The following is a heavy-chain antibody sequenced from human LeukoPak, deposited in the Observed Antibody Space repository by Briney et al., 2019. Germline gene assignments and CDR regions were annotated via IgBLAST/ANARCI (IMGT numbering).Heavy chain of an antibody. CDR3: ARTRGYSYGSFDY. J-gene: IGHJ4*02. CDR1: GFTFSSYS. V-gene: IGHV3-21*01. Sequence: PGGSLRLSCAASGFTFSSYSMNWVRQAPGKWLEWVSSISSSSSYIYYADSVKGRFTISRDNAKNSLYLQMNSLRAEDTAVYYCARTRGYSYGSFDYWGQGTLVTVSS. D-gene: IGHD5-18*01. CDR2: ISSSSSYI.